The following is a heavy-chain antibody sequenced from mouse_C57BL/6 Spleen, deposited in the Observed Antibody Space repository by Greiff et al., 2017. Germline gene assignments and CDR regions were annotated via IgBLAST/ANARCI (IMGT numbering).Heavy chain of an antibody. D-gene: IGHD2-2*01. CDR2: IDPSDSYT. Sequence: QVQLQQPGAELVKPGASVKLSCKASGYTITSYWMQWVKQRPGQGLEWIGEIDPSDSYTNYNRKFKGKAPLTVDTSSSTAYMQLSSLTSEDSAVYYCARPSLLWLRRAMDYWGQGTSVTVSS. CDR3: ARPSLLWLRRAMDY. CDR1: GYTITSYW. V-gene: IGHV1-50*01. J-gene: IGHJ4*01.